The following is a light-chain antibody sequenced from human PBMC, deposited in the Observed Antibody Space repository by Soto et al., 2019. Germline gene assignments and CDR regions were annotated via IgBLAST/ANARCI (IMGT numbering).Light chain of an antibody. V-gene: IGKV3-11*01. CDR3: HQRQSWPRT. J-gene: IGKJ1*01. CDR1: QYINTR. Sequence: EIVLTQSPATQSSFPGDSGSLSCRASQYINTRLAWYQHRPGQAPRLLIYQTSIRAAGIPARFSASGSGTDFTLTISDVQPEDFALYYCHQRQSWPRTFGQGTKVDIK. CDR2: QTS.